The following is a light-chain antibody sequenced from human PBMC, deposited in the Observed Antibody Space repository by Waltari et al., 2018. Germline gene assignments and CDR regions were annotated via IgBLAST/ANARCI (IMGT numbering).Light chain of an antibody. CDR2: KAS. J-gene: IGKJ2*03. Sequence: DVQMTQSPSSLSASVGDWVTITCRASQGISSWLAWYKQKPGKAPKLLIEKASSLQSGVPSRFSGRGSGTAFTLTISGLHPDDFATYYCQHYNTAPFSFGQGTRVEIK. CDR1: QGISSW. V-gene: IGKV1-12*01. CDR3: QHYNTAPFS.